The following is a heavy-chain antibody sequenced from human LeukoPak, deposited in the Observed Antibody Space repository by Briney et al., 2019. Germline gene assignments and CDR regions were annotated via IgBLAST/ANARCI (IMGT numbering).Heavy chain of an antibody. V-gene: IGHV3-30*14. J-gene: IGHJ4*02. D-gene: IGHD5-12*01. CDR1: GFTFSSYA. CDR2: IPYDGSNK. CDR3: ARVSGYDSLDFDY. Sequence: GGSLRLSCAASGFTFSSYAMHWVRQAPGKGLEWVAVIPYDGSNKYYADSVKGRFTISRDNSKNTLYLQMNSLRAEDTAVYYCARVSGYDSLDFDYWGQGTLVTVSS.